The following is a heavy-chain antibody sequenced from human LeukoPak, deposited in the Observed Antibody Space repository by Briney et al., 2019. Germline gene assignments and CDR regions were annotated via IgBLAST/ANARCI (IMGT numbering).Heavy chain of an antibody. CDR1: GFTFSDYY. V-gene: IGHV3-11*01. D-gene: IGHD4-23*01. CDR2: ISLSGNSI. CDR3: ARRAGGYSHPYDY. Sequence: GGSLRLSCAASGFTFSDYYMTWIRQAPGKGLEWVSSISLSGNSIYYADSVKGRFTISRDNSKNTLYLQMNSLRAEDTAVYYCARRAGGYSHPYDYWGQGILVTVSS. J-gene: IGHJ4*02.